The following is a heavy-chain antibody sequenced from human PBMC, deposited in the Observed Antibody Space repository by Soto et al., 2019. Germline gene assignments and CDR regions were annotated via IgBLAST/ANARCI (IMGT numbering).Heavy chain of an antibody. CDR1: GFTFSTYG. CDR3: AKDRGSGCNYYGMDV. V-gene: IGHV3-30*18. CDR2: ISYDGTNK. Sequence: SLRLSCAASGFTFSTYGMHWVRQAPGKGLQWVAVISYDGTNKYYGDSVKGRFTISRDNSKNTVYLQMNSLRGEDTAVYYCAKDRGSGCNYYGMDVWGEATTVTVSS. J-gene: IGHJ6*04. D-gene: IGHD6-19*01.